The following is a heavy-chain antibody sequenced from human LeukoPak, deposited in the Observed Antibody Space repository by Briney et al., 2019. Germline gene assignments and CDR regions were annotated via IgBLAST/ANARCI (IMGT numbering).Heavy chain of an antibody. CDR3: AIRKSGNAIDY. J-gene: IGHJ4*02. D-gene: IGHD5-12*01. CDR1: GFTVSNNY. Sequence: GGSLRLSCAASGFTVSNNYMSWVRQAPGKGLEWVSVIYSGGSAYCADSVKGRFSISRDKSKNTLYLQMNSLRAEDTAVYYCAIRKSGNAIDYWGQGTLVTVSS. V-gene: IGHV3-66*01. CDR2: IYSGGSA.